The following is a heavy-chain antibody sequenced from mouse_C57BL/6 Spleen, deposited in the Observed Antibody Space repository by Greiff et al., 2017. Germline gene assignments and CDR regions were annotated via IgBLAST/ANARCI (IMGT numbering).Heavy chain of an antibody. V-gene: IGHV1-59*01. Sequence: QVQLQQPGAELVRPGTSVKLSCKASGYTFTRYWMHWVKQRPGQGLEWIGVIDPSDSYTNYNQKFKGKATLTVDTSSSTAYMQLSSLTSADSAVYYCARDNYFDYWGQGTTLTVSS. CDR1: GYTFTRYW. CDR3: ARDNYFDY. CDR2: IDPSDSYT. J-gene: IGHJ2*01.